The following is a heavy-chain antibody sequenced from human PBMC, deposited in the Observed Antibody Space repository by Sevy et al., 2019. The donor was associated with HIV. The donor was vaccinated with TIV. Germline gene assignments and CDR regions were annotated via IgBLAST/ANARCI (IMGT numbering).Heavy chain of an antibody. D-gene: IGHD6-13*01. J-gene: IGHJ4*02. CDR3: AKNTASAGTGGFHY. CDR1: QFTFSHYG. Sequence: GGCLRLSCAASQFTFSHYGMHWVRQAPGKGLEWVAFIQYDGNNRYYTDSVKGRFTISRDNSRNTLYLQMNSLRSEDTAIYYCAKNTASAGTGGFHYWGQGTLVTVSS. CDR2: IQYDGNNR. V-gene: IGHV3-30*02.